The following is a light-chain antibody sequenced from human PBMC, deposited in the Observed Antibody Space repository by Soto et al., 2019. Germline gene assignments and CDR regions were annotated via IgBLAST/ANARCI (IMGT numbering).Light chain of an antibody. CDR2: EGS. CDR3: CSYAGSRV. V-gene: IGLV2-23*01. Sequence: QSALTQPASVSGSPGQSITISCTGTSSDVGSYNLVSWYQHHPGKAPKLMIYEGSKRPSGVSNRFSGSKSGNPASLTISGLQAEDEADYYCCSYAGSRVFGGGTQLTVL. CDR1: SSDVGSYNL. J-gene: IGLJ3*02.